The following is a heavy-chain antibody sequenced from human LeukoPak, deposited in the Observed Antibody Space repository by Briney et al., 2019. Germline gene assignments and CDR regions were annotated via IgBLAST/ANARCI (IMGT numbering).Heavy chain of an antibody. V-gene: IGHV4-59*01. Sequence: PSETLSLTCTVSGGSIRNNYWIWFRQSPGKGLEWIGYVYYSGSTNYSPSLKSRVKISVDMSKNQFSLKLSSVTAADTAVYYCAKIMCENSHGPRVCWFDPWGQGTLVTVTS. J-gene: IGHJ5*02. D-gene: IGHD5-18*01. CDR1: GGSIRNNY. CDR2: VYYSGST. CDR3: AKIMCENSHGPRVCWFDP.